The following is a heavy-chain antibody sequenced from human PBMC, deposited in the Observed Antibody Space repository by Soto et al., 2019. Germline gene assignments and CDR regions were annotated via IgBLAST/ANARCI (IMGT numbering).Heavy chain of an antibody. CDR1: GYTFTNYW. CDR3: AASIFYYGMDV. CDR2: ISPGYSDT. J-gene: IGHJ6*02. V-gene: IGHV5-51*01. Sequence: PGASLKISCKGSGYTFTNYWIGWVRQMPGKGPEWMGIISPGYSDTQYNPSFPGQVTISADKSITTTYLQGSSLKASDTAIYYCAASIFYYGMDVWGQGTTVTVSS.